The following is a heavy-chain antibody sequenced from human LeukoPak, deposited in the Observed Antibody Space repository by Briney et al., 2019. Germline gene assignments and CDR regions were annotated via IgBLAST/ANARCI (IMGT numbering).Heavy chain of an antibody. CDR1: GFTFSSYA. CDR2: ISGSGGST. D-gene: IGHD2-15*01. J-gene: IGHJ4*02. Sequence: GGSLRFSCAASGFTFSSYAMSWVRPAPGKGLEWVSAISGSGGSTYYADSVKGRFTISRDNSKNTLYLQMNSLRAEDTAVYYCAKDEGYCSGGSCYYFDYWGQGTLVTVSS. V-gene: IGHV3-23*01. CDR3: AKDEGYCSGGSCYYFDY.